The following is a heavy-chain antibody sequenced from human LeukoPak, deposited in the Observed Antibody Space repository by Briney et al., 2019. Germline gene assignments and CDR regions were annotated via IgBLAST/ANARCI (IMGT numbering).Heavy chain of an antibody. Sequence: ASVKVSCKASGYTFTSYGISWVRQAPGQGLEWMGWISAYNGNTNYAQKLQGRVTMTTDTSTSTAYMELRSLRSDDTAVYYCAHLWSGYYKDAFDIWGQGTMVTVSS. CDR2: ISAYNGNT. J-gene: IGHJ3*02. V-gene: IGHV1-18*01. D-gene: IGHD3-3*01. CDR3: AHLWSGYYKDAFDI. CDR1: GYTFTSYG.